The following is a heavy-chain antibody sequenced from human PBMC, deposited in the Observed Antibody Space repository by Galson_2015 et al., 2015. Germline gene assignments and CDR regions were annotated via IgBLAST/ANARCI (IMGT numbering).Heavy chain of an antibody. D-gene: IGHD5-12*01. CDR1: GYTFTGYY. J-gene: IGHJ4*02. CDR2: INPNSGGT. Sequence: SVKVSCKASGYTFTGYYMHWVRQAPGQGLEWMGWINPNSGGTNYAQKFQGWVTMTRDTSISTAYMELSRLRSDDTAVYYCARAYSGYDPLFGYWGQGTLVTVSS. V-gene: IGHV1-2*04. CDR3: ARAYSGYDPLFGY.